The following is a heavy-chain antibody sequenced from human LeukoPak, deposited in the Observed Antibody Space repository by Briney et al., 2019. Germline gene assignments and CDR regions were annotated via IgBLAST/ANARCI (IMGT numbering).Heavy chain of an antibody. CDR2: IIPIFGTA. Sequence: SSVKVSCKASGGTFSSYAISWVRQAPGQGLEWMGGIIPIFGTANYAQKFQGRVTITADKSTSTAYMELSSLRSEDTAVYYCARAGLLWFGELLSKGFDYWGQGTLVTVFS. V-gene: IGHV1-69*06. D-gene: IGHD3-10*01. CDR3: ARAGLLWFGELLSKGFDY. CDR1: GGTFSSYA. J-gene: IGHJ4*02.